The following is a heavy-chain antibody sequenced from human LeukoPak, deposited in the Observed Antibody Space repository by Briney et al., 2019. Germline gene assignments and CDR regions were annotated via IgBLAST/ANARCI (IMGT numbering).Heavy chain of an antibody. CDR1: GGSFSGYY. V-gene: IGHV4-34*01. CDR3: ARGRLAMVRGPYYFDY. D-gene: IGHD3-10*01. CDR2: INHSGST. Sequence: PSGTLSLTCAVYGGSFSGYYWSWIRQPPGKGLEWIGEINHSGSTNYNPSLKSRVTISVDTSKNQFSLKLSSVTAADTAVYYCARGRLAMVRGPYYFDYWGQGTLVTVSS. J-gene: IGHJ4*02.